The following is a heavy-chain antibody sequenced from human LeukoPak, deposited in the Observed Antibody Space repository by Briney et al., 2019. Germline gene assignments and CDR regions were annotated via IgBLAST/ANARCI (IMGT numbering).Heavy chain of an antibody. CDR1: EFTFSSYS. Sequence: PGGSLRLSCAASEFTFSSYSMTWVRQAPGKGLEWVSAISSSGGSTYYADSVKGRFTISRDTSKNTLHLQMNSLRAEDTAVYYCARDQRSFDLWGRGTLVTVSS. CDR2: ISSSGGST. J-gene: IGHJ2*01. CDR3: ARDQRSFDL. V-gene: IGHV3-23*01.